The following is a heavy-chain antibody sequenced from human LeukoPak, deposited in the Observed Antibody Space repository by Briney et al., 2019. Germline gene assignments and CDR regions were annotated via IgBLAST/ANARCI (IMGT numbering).Heavy chain of an antibody. CDR2: INHSGST. V-gene: IGHV4-34*01. Sequence: SETLSLTCAVYGGSFSGYYWSWIRQPPGKGLEWIGEINHSGSTNYNPSLKSRVTISVDTSKNQFSLKLSSVTAADTAVYYCARDGGTIFGVVTPFDYWGQGTLVTVSS. J-gene: IGHJ4*02. CDR3: ARDGGTIFGVVTPFDY. CDR1: GGSFSGYY. D-gene: IGHD3-3*01.